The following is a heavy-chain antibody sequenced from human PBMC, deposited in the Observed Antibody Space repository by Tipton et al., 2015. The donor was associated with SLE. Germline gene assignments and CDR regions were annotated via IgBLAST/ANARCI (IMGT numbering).Heavy chain of an antibody. D-gene: IGHD6-13*01. CDR1: GGSISSSSYY. J-gene: IGHJ4*02. V-gene: IGHV4-39*07. CDR3: ARDGIAAAATDYFDY. Sequence: TLSLTCTVSGGSISSSSYYWGWIRQPPGKGLEWIGSIYYSGSTYYNPSLKSRVIRSVDTSKNQFSLKLSSVTAADTAVYYCARDGIAAAATDYFDYWGQGTLVTVSS. CDR2: IYYSGST.